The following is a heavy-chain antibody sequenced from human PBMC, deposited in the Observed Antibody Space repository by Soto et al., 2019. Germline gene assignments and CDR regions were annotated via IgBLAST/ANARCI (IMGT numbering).Heavy chain of an antibody. V-gene: IGHV4-30-4*01. Sequence: SETLSLTCTVSGGSIRSDNYYWSWIRQPPGRGLQWIGYIFYSGSTHYNPSLKSRVTISVDTSKNQFSLKLNSVTAEDTAVYYCARDRVGRDYYCGMDVWGQGTTVTVSS. CDR3: ARDRVGRDYYCGMDV. CDR2: IFYSGST. J-gene: IGHJ6*02. CDR1: GGSIRSDNYY.